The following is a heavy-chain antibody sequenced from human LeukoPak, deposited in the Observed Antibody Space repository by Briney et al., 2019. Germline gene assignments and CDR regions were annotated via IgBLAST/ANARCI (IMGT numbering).Heavy chain of an antibody. J-gene: IGHJ4*02. CDR2: IYYTGST. Sequence: SETLSLTCTVSGGSINGYYWSWIRQSPGKGLESLGYIYYTGSTNYNPSLKSRVTMSVDTSRNQFFLRLSSVTAADTAVYYCARDSSWYGYYFDYWGQGTLVTVSS. CDR1: GGSINGYY. D-gene: IGHD6-13*01. V-gene: IGHV4-59*01. CDR3: ARDSSWYGYYFDY.